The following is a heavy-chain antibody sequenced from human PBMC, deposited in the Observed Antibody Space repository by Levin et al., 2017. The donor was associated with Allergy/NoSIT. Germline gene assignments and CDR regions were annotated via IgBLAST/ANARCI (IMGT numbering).Heavy chain of an antibody. CDR2: ISSSSSYT. CDR3: ARGYEYDILTGYSFDY. V-gene: IGHV3-11*05. D-gene: IGHD3-9*01. Sequence: GESLKISCAASGFTFSDYYMSWIRQAPGKGLEWVSYISSSSSYTNYADSVKGRFTISRDNAKNSLYLQMNSLRAEDTAVYYCARGYEYDILTGYSFDYWGQGTLVTVSS. J-gene: IGHJ4*02. CDR1: GFTFSDYY.